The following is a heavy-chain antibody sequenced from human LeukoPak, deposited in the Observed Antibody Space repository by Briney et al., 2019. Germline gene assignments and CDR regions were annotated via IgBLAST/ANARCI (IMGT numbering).Heavy chain of an antibody. CDR2: ISYDGNYK. J-gene: IGHJ4*02. CDR1: GFTFSSYG. CDR3: AKARESYSSSWYFDY. V-gene: IGHV3-30*18. Sequence: PGGSLRLSCAASGFTFSSYGMHWVRQAPGKGLEWVAVISYDGNYKYHADSVQGRFAISRDNSKNTMYLQVNSLRAEDTALYYCAKARESYSSSWYFDYWGQGTLVTVSS. D-gene: IGHD6-13*01.